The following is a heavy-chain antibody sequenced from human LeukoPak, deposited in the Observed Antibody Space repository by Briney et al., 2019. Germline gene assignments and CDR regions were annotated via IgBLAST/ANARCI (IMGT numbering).Heavy chain of an antibody. J-gene: IGHJ6*02. CDR3: ARLGRLGVVTASSYYHGMDV. D-gene: IGHD2-21*02. CDR2: IHYSGSA. V-gene: IGHV4-59*08. Sequence: SETLSLTCTVSDGSISSNYWSWIRQPPGKGLEWIGFIHYSGSANYNLSLKRRVSISVDTSNNQFSLKLTSVTAADTAVYYCARLGRLGVVTASSYYHGMDVWGQGTTVTVSS. CDR1: DGSISSNY.